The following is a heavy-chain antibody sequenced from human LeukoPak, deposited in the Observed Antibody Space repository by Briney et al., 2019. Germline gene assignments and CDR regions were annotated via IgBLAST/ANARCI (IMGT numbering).Heavy chain of an antibody. CDR2: IRYDGSNK. CDR1: GFTFSSYG. Sequence: PGGSLRLSCAASGFTFSSYGMHWVRQAPGKGLEWVAFIRYDGSNKYYADSVKGRFTISRDNSKNTLYLQMNSLRAEDTAVYYCATFEGYCSGGSCPNWFDPWGQGTLVTVSS. CDR3: ATFEGYCSGGSCPNWFDP. J-gene: IGHJ5*02. D-gene: IGHD2-15*01. V-gene: IGHV3-30*02.